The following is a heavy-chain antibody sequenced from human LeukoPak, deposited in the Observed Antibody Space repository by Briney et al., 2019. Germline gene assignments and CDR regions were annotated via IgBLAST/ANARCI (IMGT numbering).Heavy chain of an antibody. D-gene: IGHD6-6*01. V-gene: IGHV3-23*01. CDR3: AKEGSAVYSSSSGDY. Sequence: PGGSLRLSCVASGFTFSRHGMNWVRQAPGKGLEWVSGISGSGDSTYYADSVKGRFTISRDTSKNTLYLQMNSLRAEDTAVYYCAKEGSAVYSSSSGDYWGQGTLVTVSS. CDR2: ISGSGDST. CDR1: GFTFSRHG. J-gene: IGHJ4*02.